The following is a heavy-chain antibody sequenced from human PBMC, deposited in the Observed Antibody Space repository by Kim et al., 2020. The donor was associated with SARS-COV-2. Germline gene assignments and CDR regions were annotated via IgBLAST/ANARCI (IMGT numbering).Heavy chain of an antibody. CDR2: ISSSSSYI. J-gene: IGHJ4*02. Sequence: GGSLRLSCAASGFTFSSYSMNWVRQAPGKGLEWVSSISSSSSYIYYADSVKGRFTISRANAKNSLCLQMNSLRAEDTAVYYCATQYSSGLYYFDYWGQGTLVTVSS. CDR3: ATQYSSGLYYFDY. V-gene: IGHV3-21*01. D-gene: IGHD6-19*01. CDR1: GFTFSSYS.